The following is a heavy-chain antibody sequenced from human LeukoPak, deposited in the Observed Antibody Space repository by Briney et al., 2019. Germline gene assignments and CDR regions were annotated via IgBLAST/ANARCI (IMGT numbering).Heavy chain of an antibody. Sequence: GGSLRLSCAASGFSVNYNYMSWVRQAPGKGLEWVSVPYSSGSTYYADSVKGRFSISRDNSKNTLYLQMNSLRTEDTAVYYCARGSGQAPYYSDSSGYDYWGQGTLVTVSS. J-gene: IGHJ4*02. CDR3: ARGSGQAPYYSDSSGYDY. CDR1: GFSVNYNY. V-gene: IGHV3-66*02. CDR2: PYSSGST. D-gene: IGHD3-22*01.